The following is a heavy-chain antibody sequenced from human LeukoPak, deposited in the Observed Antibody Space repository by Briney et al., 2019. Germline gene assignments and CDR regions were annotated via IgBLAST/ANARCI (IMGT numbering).Heavy chain of an antibody. CDR3: ARSGYCSSTTCYTSVLHYYYYMDV. Sequence: SETLSLTCTVSGGSISSYYWSWIRQPAGKGLEWIGRIYTSGSTNYNPSLKSRVTMSVDTSKNQFSLKLSSVTAADTAVYHCARSGYCSSTTCYTSVLHYYYYMDVWGKGTSVTVSS. J-gene: IGHJ6*03. D-gene: IGHD2-2*02. CDR1: GGSISSYY. CDR2: IYTSGST. V-gene: IGHV4-4*07.